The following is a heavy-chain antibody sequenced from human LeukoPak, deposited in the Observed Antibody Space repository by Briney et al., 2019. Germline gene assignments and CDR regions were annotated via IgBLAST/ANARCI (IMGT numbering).Heavy chain of an antibody. CDR1: GFTFSSSG. Sequence: PGGSLRLSCAASGFTFSSSGMHWVRQAPGKGLEWVAVISYDGSNKYYADSVKGRFTISRDNSKNTLYLQMNSLRAEDTAVYYCAKDLRRGYCSGGSCYYGMDVWGQGTTVTVSS. CDR2: ISYDGSNK. CDR3: AKDLRRGYCSGGSCYYGMDV. V-gene: IGHV3-30*18. J-gene: IGHJ6*02. D-gene: IGHD2-15*01.